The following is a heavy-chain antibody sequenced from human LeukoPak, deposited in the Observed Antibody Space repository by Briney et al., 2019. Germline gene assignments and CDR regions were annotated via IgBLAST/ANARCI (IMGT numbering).Heavy chain of an antibody. V-gene: IGHV1-3*01. J-gene: IGHJ4*02. D-gene: IGHD3-22*01. CDR1: GYTFTSYA. CDR3: AREFGEYDSSGYYYGETAFDY. Sequence: APVKVTCKASGYTFTSYAMHWVRQAPGQRLEWMGWINAGNGNTKYSQKFQGKVTITRDTSASTAYMELSSLRSEDTAVYYCAREFGEYDSSGYYYGETAFDYWGQGTLVTVSS. CDR2: INAGNGNT.